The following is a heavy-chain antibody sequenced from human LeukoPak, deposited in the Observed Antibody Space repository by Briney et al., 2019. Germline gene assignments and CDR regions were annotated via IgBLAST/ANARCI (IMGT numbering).Heavy chain of an antibody. Sequence: GGSLRLSCAAPGFTFSNYAMTWVRQAPGKGLEWVSAISGTGGNTHYADSVKGRFTVSRDNSKNTLYLQMNSLRAEDTAVYYCAKRVAIESYYYYYMDVWGKGATVTVSS. CDR1: GFTFSNYA. CDR3: AKRVAIESYYYYYMDV. J-gene: IGHJ6*03. CDR2: ISGTGGNT. D-gene: IGHD2-21*01. V-gene: IGHV3-23*01.